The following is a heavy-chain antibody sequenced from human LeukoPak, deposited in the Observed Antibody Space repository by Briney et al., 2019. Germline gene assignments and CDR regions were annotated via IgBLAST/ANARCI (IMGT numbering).Heavy chain of an antibody. D-gene: IGHD2-15*01. J-gene: IGHJ4*02. Sequence: SETLSLTCAVPGLSISSSNWWSWVRQSPGKGLEWIGEIYHSGNTNYNPSLKSRVTISVDKSKNQFSLKLSSVAAADTAVYYCARRGFVARFDSWGQGTLVTVSS. V-gene: IGHV4-4*02. CDR2: IYHSGNT. CDR3: ARRGFVARFDS. CDR1: GLSISSSNW.